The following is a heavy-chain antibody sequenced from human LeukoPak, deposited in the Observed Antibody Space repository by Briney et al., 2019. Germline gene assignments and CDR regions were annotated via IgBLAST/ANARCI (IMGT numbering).Heavy chain of an antibody. CDR3: ARDSDFWSGYYPY. V-gene: IGHV3-21*01. CDR1: GFTFSSYS. J-gene: IGHJ4*02. CDR2: ISSSSSYI. Sequence: GGSLRLSCAASGFTFSSYSMNWVRQAPGKGLEWVSSISSSSSYIYYADSVKGRFTISRDNAKNSLYLQMNSLRAEDTAVYYCARDSDFWSGYYPYWGQGTLVTVSS. D-gene: IGHD3-3*01.